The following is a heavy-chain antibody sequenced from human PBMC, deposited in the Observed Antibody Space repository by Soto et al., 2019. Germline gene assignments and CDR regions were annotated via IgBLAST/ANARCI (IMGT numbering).Heavy chain of an antibody. Sequence: LRISCAASGFTFSSHDMHWVRQATGEGLEWVSAIGSDGGTYYLGSVKGRFTISRENAKNSLYLQMNSLRVGDTALYYCARRFCSTGSCRGIGFDYWGQGTRVTVS. CDR2: IGSDGGT. D-gene: IGHD2-15*01. V-gene: IGHV3-13*01. CDR3: ARRFCSTGSCRGIGFDY. CDR1: GFTFSSHD. J-gene: IGHJ4*02.